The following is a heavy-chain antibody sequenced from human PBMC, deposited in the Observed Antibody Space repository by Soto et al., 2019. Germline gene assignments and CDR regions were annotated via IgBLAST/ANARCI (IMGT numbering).Heavy chain of an antibody. J-gene: IGHJ4*02. CDR3: ARHYDSSGYYASGYFDY. V-gene: IGHV4-39*01. CDR2: IYYSGST. CDR1: GGSISSSSYY. D-gene: IGHD3-22*01. Sequence: SETLSLTCTVSGGSISSSSYYWGWIRQPPGKGLEWIGSIYYSGSTYYDPSLKSRVTISVDTSKNQFSLKLSSVTAADTAVYYCARHYDSSGYYASGYFDYWGQGTLVTVSS.